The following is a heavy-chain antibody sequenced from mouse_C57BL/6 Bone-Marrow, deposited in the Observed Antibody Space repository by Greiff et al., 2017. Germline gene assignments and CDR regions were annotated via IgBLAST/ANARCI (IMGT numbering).Heavy chain of an antibody. CDR3: ARGTTVVAGGFAY. V-gene: IGHV1-81*01. CDR1: GYNFKSYG. D-gene: IGHD1-1*01. J-gene: IGHJ3*01. Sequence: QVQLQQSGAELARPGASVKLSCKASGYNFKSYGISWVKQRTGPGLEWIGEIYPRSGNTYYTAQFKGKATLTADKSSSTAYMELRSLTSEDSAVEVCARGTTVVAGGFAYWGQGTLVTVSA. CDR2: IYPRSGNT.